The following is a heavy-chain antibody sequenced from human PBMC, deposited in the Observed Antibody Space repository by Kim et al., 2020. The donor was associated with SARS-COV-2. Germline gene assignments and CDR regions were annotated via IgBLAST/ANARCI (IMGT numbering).Heavy chain of an antibody. CDR2: INPSGGST. CDR1: GYTFTSYY. D-gene: IGHD3-10*01. Sequence: ASVKVSCKASGYTFTSYYMHWVRQAPGQGLEWMGIINPSGGSTSYAQKFQGRVTMTRDTSTSTVYMELSSLRSEDTAVYYCARVGGPMVRGVVAYYYYGMDVWGQGTTVTVSS. CDR3: ARVGGPMVRGVVAYYYYGMDV. V-gene: IGHV1-46*01. J-gene: IGHJ6*02.